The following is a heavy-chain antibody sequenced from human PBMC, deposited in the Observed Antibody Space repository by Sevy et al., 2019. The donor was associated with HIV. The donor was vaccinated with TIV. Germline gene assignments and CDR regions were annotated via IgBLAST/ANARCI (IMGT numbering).Heavy chain of an antibody. CDR1: GFTFSNAW. D-gene: IGHD2-15*01. Sequence: GGSLRLSCAASGFTFSNAWMSWVRQAPGKGLEWVDRIKSKTDGGTTDYATPVKGRFTISRDDSKNTLYLQMNSLKTEDTAVYYCTTDYCSGGSCSIPFDYWGQGTLVTVSS. CDR3: TTDYCSGGSCSIPFDY. CDR2: IKSKTDGGTT. V-gene: IGHV3-15*01. J-gene: IGHJ4*02.